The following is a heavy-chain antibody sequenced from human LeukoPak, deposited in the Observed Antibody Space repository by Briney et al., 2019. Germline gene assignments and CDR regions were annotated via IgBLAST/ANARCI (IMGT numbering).Heavy chain of an antibody. J-gene: IGHJ3*01. Sequence: AGSLRLSCSASVFTCEDKGMSWVRRIPGKGLKWVSSITWNGGSADYADSVKGRFTISRSSATDSLDLQRNSLDDEDTALCHCVRGKGTTRHAFDLWGQGKMVTVSS. CDR3: VRGKGTTRHAFDL. D-gene: IGHD1-7*01. V-gene: IGHV3-20*01. CDR2: ITWNGGSA. CDR1: VFTCEDKG.